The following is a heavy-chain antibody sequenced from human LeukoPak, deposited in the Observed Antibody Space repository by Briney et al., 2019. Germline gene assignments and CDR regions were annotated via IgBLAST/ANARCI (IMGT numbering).Heavy chain of an antibody. CDR3: AKGNNYYTMDV. CDR2: ISFDGSNK. CDR1: GLTFRSYP. Sequence: PGRSLRLSCAASGLTFRSYPMHWVRQAPGKGLDWVAVISFDGSNKYYADSVQGRFSVSRDNSKNTLYLQMNSLRAEETAVYFCAKGNNYYTMDVGGQGTTVTVSS. J-gene: IGHJ6*02. V-gene: IGHV3-30-3*01. D-gene: IGHD2/OR15-2a*01.